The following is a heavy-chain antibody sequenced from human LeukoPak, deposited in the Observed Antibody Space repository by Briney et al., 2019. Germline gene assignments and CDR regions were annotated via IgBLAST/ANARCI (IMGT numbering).Heavy chain of an antibody. V-gene: IGHV1-69*05. J-gene: IGHJ4*02. CDR3: AKDLRVAAAGTPGY. CDR2: IIPIFGTA. Sequence: ASVKVSCKASGGTFSSYAISWVRQAPGQGLEWMGGIIPIFGTANYAQKFQGRVTITTDESTSTAYMELSSLRAEDTAVYYCAKDLRVAAAGTPGYWGQGTLVTVSS. CDR1: GGTFSSYA. D-gene: IGHD6-13*01.